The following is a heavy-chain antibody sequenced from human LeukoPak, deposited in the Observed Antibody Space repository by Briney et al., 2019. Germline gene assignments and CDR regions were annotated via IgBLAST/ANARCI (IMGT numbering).Heavy chain of an antibody. CDR3: AREDYYDSSGSRAFDI. V-gene: IGHV4-30-4*01. Sequence: PSETLSLTCTVSGGSISSGDYYWSWIRQPPGKGLEWIGYIYYSVSTYYNPSLKSRVTISVDTSKNQFSLKLSSVTAADTAVYYCAREDYYDSSGSRAFDIWAKGQWSPSLQ. D-gene: IGHD3-22*01. CDR2: IYYSVST. J-gene: IGHJ3*02. CDR1: GGSISSGDYY.